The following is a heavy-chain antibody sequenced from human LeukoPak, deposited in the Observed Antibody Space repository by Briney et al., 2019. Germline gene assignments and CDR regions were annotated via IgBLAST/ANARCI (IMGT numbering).Heavy chain of an antibody. CDR1: GYTFTSYG. V-gene: IGHV1-2*02. Sequence: ASVKVSCKASGYTFTSYGISWVRQAPGQGLEWMGWINPNSGGTNYAQKFQGRVTMTRDTSISTAYMELSRLRSDDTAVYYCAIPRLDLGSYFDYWGQGTLVTVSS. CDR2: INPNSGGT. J-gene: IGHJ4*02. CDR3: AIPRLDLGSYFDY. D-gene: IGHD6-19*01.